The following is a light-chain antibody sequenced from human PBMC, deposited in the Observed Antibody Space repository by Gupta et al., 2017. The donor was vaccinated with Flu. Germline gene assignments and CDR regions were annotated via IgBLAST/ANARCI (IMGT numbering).Light chain of an antibody. J-gene: IGLJ3*02. Sequence: VTISSSRSRGSVASNYFLWYQQHTGSYPPPVINYEDQRPSAVLERCSGGTDSCSNSALTISGGLKADDEAYYCYTSYDTRNQGVFGGGTKLTVL. CDR3: TSYDTRNQGV. V-gene: IGLV6-57*01. CDR2: YED. CDR1: RGSVASNY.